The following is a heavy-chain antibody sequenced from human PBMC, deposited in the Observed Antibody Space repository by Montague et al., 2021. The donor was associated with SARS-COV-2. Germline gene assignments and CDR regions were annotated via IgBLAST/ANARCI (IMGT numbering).Heavy chain of an antibody. D-gene: IGHD4-17*01. CDR2: IYWDDDK. Sequence: PALVKPTQTLTLTCTFSGFSLSTNGVDVGWVRQPPGKALEWLALIYWDDDKRYSPSLKSRSTISKDTTKNEVVLTVANMDPVDTATYYCARYGDYGSWFDPWGQGTLVTVSS. J-gene: IGHJ5*02. CDR3: ARYGDYGSWFDP. V-gene: IGHV2-5*02. CDR1: GFSLSTNGVD.